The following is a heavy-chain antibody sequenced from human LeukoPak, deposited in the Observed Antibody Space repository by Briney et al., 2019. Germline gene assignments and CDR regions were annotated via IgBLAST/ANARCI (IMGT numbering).Heavy chain of an antibody. D-gene: IGHD5-18*01. Sequence: GGSLRLSCAASGFTFSSYSMNWVRQAPGKGLEWVSAISSSSSYIYYADSVKGRFTISRDNAKNSLYLQMNSLRDEDTALYYCARGRIQLWRWDYYYMDLWGK. V-gene: IGHV3-21*04. CDR1: GFTFSSYS. CDR3: ARGRIQLWRWDYYYMDL. J-gene: IGHJ6*03. CDR2: ISSSSSYI.